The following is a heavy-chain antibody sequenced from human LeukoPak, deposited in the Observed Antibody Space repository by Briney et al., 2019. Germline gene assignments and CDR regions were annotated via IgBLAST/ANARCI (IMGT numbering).Heavy chain of an antibody. CDR3: AELGITMIGGV. CDR1: VVTFSGDE. J-gene: IGHJ6*04. Sequence: GGSLRLSCAASVVTFSGDEMNWVRQAPRKGLEWVSYISSSGSTIYNADSVKGRFTISRDNAKNSLYLQMNSLRAEDTAVYYCAELGITMIGGVWGKGTTVTISS. D-gene: IGHD3-10*02. V-gene: IGHV3-48*03. CDR2: ISSSGSTI.